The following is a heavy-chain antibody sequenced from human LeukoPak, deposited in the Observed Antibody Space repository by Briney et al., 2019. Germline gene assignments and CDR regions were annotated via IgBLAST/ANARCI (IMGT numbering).Heavy chain of an antibody. CDR1: GFTFSSYA. J-gene: IGHJ3*02. Sequence: TGGSLRLSCAASGFTFSSYAMSWVCQAPGKGLEWVSAISGSGGSTYYADSVKGRFTISRDNSKNTLYLQMNSLRAEDTAVYYCAKDELGGWPGGAFDIWGQGTMVTVSS. CDR2: ISGSGGST. V-gene: IGHV3-23*01. CDR3: AKDELGGWPGGAFDI. D-gene: IGHD6-19*01.